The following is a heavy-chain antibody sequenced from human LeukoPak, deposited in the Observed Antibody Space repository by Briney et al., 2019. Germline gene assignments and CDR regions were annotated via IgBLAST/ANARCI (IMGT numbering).Heavy chain of an antibody. V-gene: IGHV1-2*04. Sequence: ASVKVSCKASGYTFTGYYMHWVRQAPGQGLEWMGWINPNSGGTKYAQKFQGWFTMSRDTSISTVYMELTRLRSDDTAVYYCAREGIAATDDAFDIWGQGTKVTVSS. CDR3: AREGIAATDDAFDI. CDR2: INPNSGGT. J-gene: IGHJ3*02. D-gene: IGHD6-13*01. CDR1: GYTFTGYY.